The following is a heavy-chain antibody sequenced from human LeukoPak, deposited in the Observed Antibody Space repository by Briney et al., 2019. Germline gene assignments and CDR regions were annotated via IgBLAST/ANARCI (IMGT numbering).Heavy chain of an antibody. CDR1: GGTFSSYA. V-gene: IGHV1-69*13. CDR2: IIPIFGTA. D-gene: IGHD3-10*01. J-gene: IGHJ4*02. CDR3: ANHRIKTYYSGSGSYYPFDY. Sequence: ASVKVSCKASGGTFSSYAISWVRQAPGQGLEWMGGIIPIFGTANYAQKFQGRVTITADESTSTAYMELSSLRSEDTAVYYCANHRIKTYYSGSGSYYPFDYWGQGTLVTVSS.